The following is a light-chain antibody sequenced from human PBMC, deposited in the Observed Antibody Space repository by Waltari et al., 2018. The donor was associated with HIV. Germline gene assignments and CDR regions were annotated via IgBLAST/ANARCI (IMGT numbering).Light chain of an antibody. CDR2: KNN. V-gene: IGLV1-47*01. CDR3: ASWDDNVNSWV. Sequence: QSVVTQPPSASGTPGQRVTISCSGSDSNIGSNYVYWYQDLPGTAPKLLIYKNNQRSSGVPDLFSGAKSDTSASLSISGLRSEDEADYYCASWDDNVNSWVFGGGTKLTVL. CDR1: DSNIGSNY. J-gene: IGLJ3*02.